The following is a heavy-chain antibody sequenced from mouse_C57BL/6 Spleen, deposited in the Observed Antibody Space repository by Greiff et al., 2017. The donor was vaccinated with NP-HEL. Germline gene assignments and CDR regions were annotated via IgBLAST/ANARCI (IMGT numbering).Heavy chain of an antibody. CDR3: SIYYDYDGYAMDY. D-gene: IGHD2-4*01. Sequence: EVQGVESGGGLVQPGGSMKLSCAASGFTFSDAWMDWVRQSPEKGLEWVAEIRNKANNHATYYAESVKGRFTISRDDSKSSVYLQMNSLRAEDTGIYYCSIYYDYDGYAMDYWGQGTSVTVSS. CDR1: GFTFSDAW. CDR2: IRNKANNHAT. V-gene: IGHV6-6*01. J-gene: IGHJ4*01.